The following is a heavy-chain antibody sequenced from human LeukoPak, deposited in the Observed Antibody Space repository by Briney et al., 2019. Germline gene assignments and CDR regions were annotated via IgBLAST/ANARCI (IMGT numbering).Heavy chain of an antibody. CDR1: GYTFTSYA. Sequence: ASVKVSCKASGYTFTSYAMNWVRQAPGQGLEWMGWINTNTGNPTYAQGFTGRFVFSLDTSVSTAYLQISSLKAEDTAVYYCASLVPLGDPFGIAAALVDWFDPWGQGTLVTVSS. CDR3: ASLVPLGDPFGIAAALVDWFDP. D-gene: IGHD6-13*01. V-gene: IGHV7-4-1*02. J-gene: IGHJ5*02. CDR2: INTNTGNP.